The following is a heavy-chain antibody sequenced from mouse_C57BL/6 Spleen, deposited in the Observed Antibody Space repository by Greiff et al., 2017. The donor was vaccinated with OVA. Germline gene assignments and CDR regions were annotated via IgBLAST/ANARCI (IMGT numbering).Heavy chain of an antibody. CDR3: VREGLAYYDYDGFAY. V-gene: IGHV10-1*01. D-gene: IGHD2-4*01. CDR1: GFSFNTYA. Sequence: EVQLVESGGGLVQPKGSLKLSCAASGFSFNTYAMNWVRQAPGKGLEWVARIRSKSNNYATYYADSVKDRFTISRDDSESMLYLQMNNLKTEDTAMYYCVREGLAYYDYDGFAYWGQGTLVTVSA. J-gene: IGHJ3*01. CDR2: IRSKSNNYAT.